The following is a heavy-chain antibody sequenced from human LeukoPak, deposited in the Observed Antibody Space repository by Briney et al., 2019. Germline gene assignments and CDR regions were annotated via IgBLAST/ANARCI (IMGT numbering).Heavy chain of an antibody. CDR1: GFTFDDYA. CDR2: ITWNSDNI. Sequence: GGSLRLSCAASGFTFDDYAMHWVRQAPGKGLEWVSGITWNSDNIEYADSVKGRFTISRDNAKNSLYLQMNSLRAEDTAVYYCAKAYDSSGYYLFDAFDIWGQGTMVTVSS. CDR3: AKAYDSSGYYLFDAFDI. D-gene: IGHD3-22*01. J-gene: IGHJ3*02. V-gene: IGHV3-9*01.